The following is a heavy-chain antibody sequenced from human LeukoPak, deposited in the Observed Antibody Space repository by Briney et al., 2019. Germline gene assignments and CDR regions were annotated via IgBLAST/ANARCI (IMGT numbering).Heavy chain of an antibody. J-gene: IGHJ5*02. CDR1: GYTFTSYG. CDR3: ARGVGVTRNWFDP. CDR2: ISAYDGNT. V-gene: IGHV1-18*01. D-gene: IGHD3-10*01. Sequence: ASAKVSCKASGYTFTSYGISWVRQAPGQGLEYMGWISAYDGNTNYAQKLQGRVTMTTDTSTNTAYMELRSLRSDDTAVYYCARGVGVTRNWFDPWGQGTLVTVSS.